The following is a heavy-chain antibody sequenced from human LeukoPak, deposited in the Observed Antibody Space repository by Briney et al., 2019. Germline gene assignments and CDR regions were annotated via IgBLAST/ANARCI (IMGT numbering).Heavy chain of an antibody. CDR3: ASPFYYDSSVYFGY. Sequence: SETLSLTCTVSGGSISSSSYYWGWIRQPPGKGLEWIGSIYYSGSTYYNPSLKSRVTISVDTSKNQFSLKLSSVTAADTAVYYCASPFYYDSSVYFGYWGQGTLVTVSS. V-gene: IGHV4-39*01. CDR1: GGSISSSSYY. J-gene: IGHJ4*02. CDR2: IYYSGST. D-gene: IGHD3-22*01.